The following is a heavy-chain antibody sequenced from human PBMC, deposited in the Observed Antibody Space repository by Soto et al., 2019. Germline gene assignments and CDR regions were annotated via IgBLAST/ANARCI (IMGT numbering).Heavy chain of an antibody. J-gene: IGHJ6*02. Sequence: ASVKVSCKAPGYTFTSYGISWVRQAPGQGLEWMGWISAYNGNTNYAQKLQGRVTMTTDTSTSTAYMELRSLRSDDTAVYCCARSTTVTTDEDYYYYYGMDVWGQGTTVTVSS. CDR1: GYTFTSYG. D-gene: IGHD4-17*01. CDR2: ISAYNGNT. CDR3: ARSTTVTTDEDYYYYYGMDV. V-gene: IGHV1-18*04.